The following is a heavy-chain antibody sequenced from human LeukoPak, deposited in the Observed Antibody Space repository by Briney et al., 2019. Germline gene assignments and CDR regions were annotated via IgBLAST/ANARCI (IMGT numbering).Heavy chain of an antibody. Sequence: SETLSLTCAVSGDSINSSNWWNWVRQPPGQGLEWIAEIYHSGNTNYNPSLKSRVTISLDKSKNQFSLKLNSVTAADTAVYYCARRGNGSFYYFDDWGQGTLVTVSS. V-gene: IGHV4-4*02. J-gene: IGHJ4*02. CDR2: IYHSGNT. D-gene: IGHD1-26*01. CDR1: GDSINSSNW. CDR3: ARRGNGSFYYFDD.